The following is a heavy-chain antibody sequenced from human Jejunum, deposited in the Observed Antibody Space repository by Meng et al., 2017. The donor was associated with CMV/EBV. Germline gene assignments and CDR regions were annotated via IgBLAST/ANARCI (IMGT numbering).Heavy chain of an antibody. V-gene: IGHV1-2*02. Sequence: GYPFTGYHMHWVRQAPGQGPEWMGWINPNSGVTNYAQEFNDRVTMTWDTSIATAYMELSRLRSDDTAVYYCARQIDYGGNFYFFDYWGQGTLVTVSS. CDR2: INPNSGVT. D-gene: IGHD4-23*01. CDR1: GYPFTGYH. CDR3: ARQIDYGGNFYFFDY. J-gene: IGHJ4*02.